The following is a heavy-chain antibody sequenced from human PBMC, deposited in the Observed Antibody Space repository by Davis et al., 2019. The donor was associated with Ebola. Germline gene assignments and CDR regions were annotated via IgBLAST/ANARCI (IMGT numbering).Heavy chain of an antibody. CDR1: GFTFTSYA. Sequence: GESLKISCAASGFTFTSYAMSWVRQAPGKGLEWVSGISGSGGSTYYADSVKGRFTISRDNAKNSLFLQMNSLRAEDTAVYYCARDRGKTDYYYYGMDVWGQGTTVTVSS. CDR3: ARDRGKTDYYYYGMDV. V-gene: IGHV3-23*01. J-gene: IGHJ6*02. D-gene: IGHD1-14*01. CDR2: ISGSGGST.